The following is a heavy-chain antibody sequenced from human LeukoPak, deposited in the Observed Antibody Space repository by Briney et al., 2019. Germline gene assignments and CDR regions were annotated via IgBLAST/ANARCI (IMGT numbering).Heavy chain of an antibody. CDR2: IKQDGSEK. J-gene: IGHJ4*02. CDR3: ARTDYDFWSGYYTEYYFDY. D-gene: IGHD3-3*01. Sequence: GGSLRLSCAASGFTFSSYWMSWVRQAPGKGLERVANIKQDGSEKYYVDSVKGRFTISRDNAKNSLYLQMNSLRAEDTAVYYCARTDYDFWSGYYTEYYFDYWGQGTLVTVSS. V-gene: IGHV3-7*01. CDR1: GFTFSSYW.